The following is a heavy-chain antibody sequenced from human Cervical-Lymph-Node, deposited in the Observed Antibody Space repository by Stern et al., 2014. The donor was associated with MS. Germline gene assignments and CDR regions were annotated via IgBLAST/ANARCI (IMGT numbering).Heavy chain of an antibody. V-gene: IGHV1-18*01. D-gene: IGHD2-15*01. J-gene: IGHJ3*02. CDR2: TVVCNGNT. Sequence: QVQLVQSGAEVKKPGASVKVSCKASGYTFTTYGISWVRQAPGQGLEWMGWTVVCNGNTNEAQKVQGRVSVTTDTSTSTAYMELRRLRSDDTAVYYCARGLLGSENAFDIWGQGTMVTVSS. CDR1: GYTFTTYG. CDR3: ARGLLGSENAFDI.